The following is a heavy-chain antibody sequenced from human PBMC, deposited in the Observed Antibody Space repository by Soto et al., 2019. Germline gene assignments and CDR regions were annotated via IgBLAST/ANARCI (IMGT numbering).Heavy chain of an antibody. Sequence: PSETLSLTCAVYGGSFSGYYWNGSRQPPGKGLEWIGEINHSGSSNYNPSLKSRVTISVDTSKNQVSLKLSSVTAADTAVYYCARSGSYSQKFDYWGQGTLVTVSS. J-gene: IGHJ4*02. CDR3: ARSGSYSQKFDY. V-gene: IGHV4-34*01. D-gene: IGHD1-26*01. CDR1: GGSFSGYY. CDR2: INHSGSS.